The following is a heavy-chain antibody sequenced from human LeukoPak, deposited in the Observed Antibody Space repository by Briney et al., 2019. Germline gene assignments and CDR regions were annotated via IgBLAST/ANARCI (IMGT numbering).Heavy chain of an antibody. J-gene: IGHJ5*02. Sequence: ASVKVSCKASGYTFTSYDINWVRQATGQGLEWMGWMNPNSGNTGYAQKFQGRVTMTRNTSISTAYMELSSLRSEDTAVYYCARGLAKDIVVVVAAFWFDPWGQGTLVTASS. CDR3: ARGLAKDIVVVVAAFWFDP. CDR2: MNPNSGNT. V-gene: IGHV1-8*01. CDR1: GYTFTSYD. D-gene: IGHD2-15*01.